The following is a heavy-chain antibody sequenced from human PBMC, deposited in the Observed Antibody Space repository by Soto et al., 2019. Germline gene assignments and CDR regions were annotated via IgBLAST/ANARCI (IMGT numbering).Heavy chain of an antibody. Sequence: PGVSLRLSCAASGFTFSSYGMHWVRQAPGKGLEWVAVISYDGSNKYYADSVKGRFTISRDNSKNTLYLQMNSLRAEDTAVYYCAKDGGWELLLPDDYWGQGNLVTSPQ. J-gene: IGHJ4*02. D-gene: IGHD1-26*01. V-gene: IGHV3-30*18. CDR1: GFTFSSYG. CDR3: AKDGGWELLLPDDY. CDR2: ISYDGSNK.